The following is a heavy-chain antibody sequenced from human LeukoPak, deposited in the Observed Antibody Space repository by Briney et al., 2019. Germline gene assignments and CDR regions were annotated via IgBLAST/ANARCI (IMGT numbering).Heavy chain of an antibody. J-gene: IGHJ4*02. Sequence: GGSLRLSCAASGFTFSSYAMSWVRHAPGKGLEWVSAISGSGGSTYYADSVEGRFTISRDNSKNTLYLQMNSLRAEDTAVYYCAKSIAVDRGVIRPFDYWGQGTLVTVSS. CDR3: AKSIAVDRGVIRPFDY. V-gene: IGHV3-23*01. CDR1: GFTFSSYA. CDR2: ISGSGGST. D-gene: IGHD3-10*01.